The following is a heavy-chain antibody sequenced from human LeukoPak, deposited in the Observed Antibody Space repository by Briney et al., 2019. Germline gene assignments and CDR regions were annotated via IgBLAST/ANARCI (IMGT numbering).Heavy chain of an antibody. J-gene: IGHJ4*02. CDR1: GGSISSYY. Sequence: SETLSLTCTVSGGSISSYYWSRIRQPPGKGLERIGYIYYSGSTNYNPSLKSRVTISVDTSKNQFSLKLSSVTAADTAVYYCARGFSDYGGNSATPHFDYWGQGTLVTVSS. CDR3: ARGFSDYGGNSATPHFDY. V-gene: IGHV4-59*01. CDR2: IYYSGST. D-gene: IGHD4-23*01.